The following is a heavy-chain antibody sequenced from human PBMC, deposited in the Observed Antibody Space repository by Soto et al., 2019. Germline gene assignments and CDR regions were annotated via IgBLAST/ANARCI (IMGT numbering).Heavy chain of an antibody. D-gene: IGHD6-6*01. CDR1: GGSISSGGYS. CDR2: IYHSGST. CDR3: ARVWGSSSPIFDY. J-gene: IGHJ4*02. V-gene: IGHV4-30-2*01. Sequence: LSLTCAVSGGSISSGGYSWSWIRQPPGKGLEWIGYIYHSGSTYYNPSLKSRVTISVDRSNNQFSLKLSSVTAADTAVYYCARVWGSSSPIFDYWGQGTLVTVSS.